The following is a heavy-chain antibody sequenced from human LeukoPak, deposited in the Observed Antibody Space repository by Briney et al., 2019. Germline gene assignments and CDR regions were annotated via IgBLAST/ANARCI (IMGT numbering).Heavy chain of an antibody. Sequence: RPGGSLRLSCAASGFTFSSYGMHWVRQAPGKGLEWVAVIWYDGSNKYYADSVKGRFTISRDNSKNTLYLQMNSLRAEDTAVYYCARAGQGRYYGSSGYYKLDYWGQGTLVTVSS. J-gene: IGHJ4*02. CDR2: IWYDGSNK. CDR1: GFTFSSYG. V-gene: IGHV3-33*01. CDR3: ARAGQGRYYGSSGYYKLDY. D-gene: IGHD3-22*01.